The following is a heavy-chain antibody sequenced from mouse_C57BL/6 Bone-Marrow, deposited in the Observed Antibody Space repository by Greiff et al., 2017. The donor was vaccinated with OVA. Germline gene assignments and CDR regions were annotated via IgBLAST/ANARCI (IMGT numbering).Heavy chain of an antibody. CDR1: GYTFTTYP. V-gene: IGHV1-47*01. D-gene: IGHD1-1*01. Sequence: QVQLKESGAELVKPGASVKMSCKASGYTFTTYPIEWMKQNPGKSLEWIGNFHPYNDDTKYNEKFKGKATLTVEKSSSTVYLELSRLTSDDSAVYYCARGRSYRYWYFDVWGTGTTVTVSS. CDR3: ARGRSYRYWYFDV. J-gene: IGHJ1*03. CDR2: FHPYNDDT.